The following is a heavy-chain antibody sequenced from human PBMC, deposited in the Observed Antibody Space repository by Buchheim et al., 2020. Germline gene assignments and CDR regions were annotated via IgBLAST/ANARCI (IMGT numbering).Heavy chain of an antibody. V-gene: IGHV3-48*01. CDR3: ARVRGSNYGAFDY. D-gene: IGHD5-18*01. J-gene: IGHJ4*02. CDR2: IISTSNGI. CDR1: GFTFSSYS. Sequence: EVQLVESGGGLVQPGGSLRLSCAASGFTFSSYSMNWVRQAPGKGLEWVSYIISTSNGIYYADSVKGRFTISRDNAENSLYLQMNSLRAEDTAVYYCARVRGSNYGAFDYWGQGTL.